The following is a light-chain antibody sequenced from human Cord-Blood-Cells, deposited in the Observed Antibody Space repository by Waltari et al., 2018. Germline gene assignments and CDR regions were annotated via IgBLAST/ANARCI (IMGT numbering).Light chain of an antibody. CDR3: QQSYRT. J-gene: IGKJ1*01. CDR1: QSISSY. V-gene: IGKV1-39*01. Sequence: DLKMTQSPYSRSASVGDRVTITCRASQSISSYLNWYQQKPGKAPKLLSYAASSLQSGVPSRFSGSGSGTDFTLTISSLQPEDFATYYCQQSYRTFGQGTKVEIK. CDR2: AAS.